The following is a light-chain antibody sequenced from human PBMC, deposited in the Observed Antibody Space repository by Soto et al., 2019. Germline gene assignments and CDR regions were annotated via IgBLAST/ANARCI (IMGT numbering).Light chain of an antibody. CDR1: KSDIGVYDF. V-gene: IGLV2-8*01. CDR2: EVV. Sequence: QSVLTQPPSASGSPGQSVTISCTGTKSDIGVYDFVSWYQHHPGKAPRLIIYEVVQRPSGVPDRSSGFKSGNTASLTVSGLQAADEADYFCKSYAGSNTYVFGSGTKVTVL. CDR3: KSYAGSNTYV. J-gene: IGLJ1*01.